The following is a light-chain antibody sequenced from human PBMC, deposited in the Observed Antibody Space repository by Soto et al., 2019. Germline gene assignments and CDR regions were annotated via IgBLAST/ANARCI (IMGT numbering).Light chain of an antibody. CDR2: EVT. Sequence: QSVLTQPASVSGSPGQSITISCTGTSSDVGGSTYVSWYQQHPGKAPELMIYEVTNRPSGVSDRFSGSKSGNTASLTISGLQAEDEADYYCSSYTSTNTPYVFGTGTKLTVL. CDR1: SSDVGGSTY. J-gene: IGLJ1*01. CDR3: SSYTSTNTPYV. V-gene: IGLV2-14*01.